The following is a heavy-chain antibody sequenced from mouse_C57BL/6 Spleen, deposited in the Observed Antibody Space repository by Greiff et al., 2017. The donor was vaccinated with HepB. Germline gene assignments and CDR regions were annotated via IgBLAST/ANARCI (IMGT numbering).Heavy chain of an antibody. V-gene: IGHV1-53*01. CDR2: INPSNGGT. D-gene: IGHD3-1*01. CDR3: ARSQRPYYAMDY. J-gene: IGHJ4*01. CDR1: GYTFTSYW. Sequence: QVQLQQPGTELVKPGASVKLSCQASGYTFTSYWMHWVEQRPGQGLEWIGNINPSNGGTKYNEKIKSKATLTVDKSSSTAYMQLSSLTSEDSAVYYCARSQRPYYAMDYWGQGTSVTVSS.